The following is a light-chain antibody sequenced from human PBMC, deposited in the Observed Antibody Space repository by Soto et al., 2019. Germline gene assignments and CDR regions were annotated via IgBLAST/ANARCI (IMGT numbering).Light chain of an antibody. CDR2: SHN. Sequence: QSALTQPPSASGTPGQRVTISCSGSSSNIGSNTVNWYLQLPGTAPKLLIYSHNQRPSGVPDRFSGSKSGTSASLAISGLQSEDEADYYCAAWDDSLNGRLVFGTGTKVTVL. CDR1: SSNIGSNT. J-gene: IGLJ1*01. CDR3: AAWDDSLNGRLV. V-gene: IGLV1-44*01.